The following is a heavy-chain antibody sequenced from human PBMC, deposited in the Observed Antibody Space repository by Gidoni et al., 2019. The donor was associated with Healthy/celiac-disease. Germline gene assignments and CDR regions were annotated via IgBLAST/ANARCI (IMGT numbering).Heavy chain of an antibody. V-gene: IGHV3-11*05. CDR1: GFTFSDYY. Sequence: QVQLVESGGGLVKPGGSLRLSCAASGFTFSDYYMSWIRPAPGKGLEWVSYISSSSSYTNYADSVKGRFTISRDNAKNSLYLQMNSLRAEDTAVYYCARDMLTYGDYLEGDVISYWYFDLWGRGTLVTVSS. CDR2: ISSSSSYT. J-gene: IGHJ2*01. D-gene: IGHD4-17*01. CDR3: ARDMLTYGDYLEGDVISYWYFDL.